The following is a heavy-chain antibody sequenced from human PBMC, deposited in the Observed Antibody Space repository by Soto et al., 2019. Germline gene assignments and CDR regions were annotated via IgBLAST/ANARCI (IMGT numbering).Heavy chain of an antibody. CDR1: GGSISSGGYY. D-gene: IGHD2-2*03. Sequence: SETLPLTCTVSGGSISSGGYYWSWIRQHPGKGLEWIGYIYYSGSTYYNPSLKSRVTISVDTSKNQFSLKLSSVTAADTAVYYCARGGGYCSSTSCRTFFDYWGQGTLVTVSS. V-gene: IGHV4-31*03. CDR2: IYYSGST. CDR3: ARGGGYCSSTSCRTFFDY. J-gene: IGHJ4*02.